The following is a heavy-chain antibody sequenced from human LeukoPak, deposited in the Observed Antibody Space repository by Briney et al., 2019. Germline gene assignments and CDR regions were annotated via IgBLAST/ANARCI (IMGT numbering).Heavy chain of an antibody. V-gene: IGHV3-66*01. CDR3: AREGSYDSSGYNDAFDI. Sequence: GGSLRLSCAASGFTVSSKYMTWVRQAPGKGLEWGSVILSGGTTVYTDSVKGRFTISRDNSKNTLYLQMSSLRAEDTAVYYCAREGSYDSSGYNDAFDIWGQGTMVTVSS. CDR1: GFTVSSKY. D-gene: IGHD3-22*01. J-gene: IGHJ3*02. CDR2: ILSGGTT.